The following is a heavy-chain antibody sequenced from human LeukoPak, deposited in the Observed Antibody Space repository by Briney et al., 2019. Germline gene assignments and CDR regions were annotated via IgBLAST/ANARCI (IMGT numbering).Heavy chain of an antibody. V-gene: IGHV3-48*01. CDR1: GFIFGNAW. CDR3: ARGVRRFLKWVSMDV. Sequence: PGGSLRLSCPASGFIFGNAWMNWVRQAPGKGLEWVSYVSNSSSTIYYADSVKGRFTISRDNAKNSLYLQMNSLRAEDTAVYYCARGVRRFLKWVSMDVWGKGTTVTVSS. J-gene: IGHJ6*03. D-gene: IGHD3-3*01. CDR2: VSNSSSTI.